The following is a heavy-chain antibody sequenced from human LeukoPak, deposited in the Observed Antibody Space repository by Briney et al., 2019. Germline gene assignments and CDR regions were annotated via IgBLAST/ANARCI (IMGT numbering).Heavy chain of an antibody. Sequence: PSETLSLTCTVSGGSISSSSYYWGWVRQPPGKGLEWIGSIYYSGSTYYNPSLKSRVTISVDTSKNQFSLKLSSVTAADTAVYYCARTRGIWFGELLQPKYFDYWGQGTLVTVSS. CDR1: GGSISSSSYY. J-gene: IGHJ4*02. CDR2: IYYSGST. CDR3: ARTRGIWFGELLQPKYFDY. D-gene: IGHD3-10*01. V-gene: IGHV4-39*01.